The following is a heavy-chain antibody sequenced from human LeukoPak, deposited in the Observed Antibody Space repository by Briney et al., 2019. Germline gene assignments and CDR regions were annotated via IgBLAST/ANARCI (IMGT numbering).Heavy chain of an antibody. CDR1: GFTFSSYA. J-gene: IGHJ4*02. CDR2: ISGSGGST. CDR3: AKDAADSVWFVELGAAPFDY. D-gene: IGHD3-10*01. V-gene: IGHV3-23*01. Sequence: PGGSLRLSRAASGFTFSSYAMSWVRQAPGKGLEWVSAISGSGGSTYYADSVKGRFTISRDNSKSTLYLQMNSLRAEDTAVYYCAKDAADSVWFVELGAAPFDYWGQGTLVTVSS.